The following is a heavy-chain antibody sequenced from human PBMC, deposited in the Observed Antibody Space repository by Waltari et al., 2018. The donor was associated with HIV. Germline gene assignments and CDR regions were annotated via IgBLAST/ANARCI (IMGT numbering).Heavy chain of an antibody. D-gene: IGHD3-10*01. V-gene: IGHV5-51*01. CDR1: GYSFNNYW. CDR3: ARHHPEPRRSYYASSYYDV. CDR2: IEPADSET. J-gene: IGHJ4*02. Sequence: EVHLVQSGAELKKPGESLRISCQGSGYSFNNYWIGWVRQMPGKGPEWRGNIEPADSETSYTTAFEGRITLSVDKSINTVFLQWNSLKASDTARYFCARHHPEPRRSYYASSYYDVWGQGTLVTVSS.